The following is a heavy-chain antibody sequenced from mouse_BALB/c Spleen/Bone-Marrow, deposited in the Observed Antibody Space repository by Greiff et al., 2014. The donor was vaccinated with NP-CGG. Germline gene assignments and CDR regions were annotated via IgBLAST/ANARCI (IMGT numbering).Heavy chain of an antibody. J-gene: IGHJ2*01. D-gene: IGHD2-14*01. V-gene: IGHV1-37*01. Sequence: VQLQQSGPELVKPGASVKISCKASGYSFTGYFVNWVKQSHGKSLEWIGRINPYNGDTFYNQKFKGKATLTVDKSSSTAHIELLSLTSEDSAVYYCGGVRLDYWGQGTTLTVSS. CDR2: INPYNGDT. CDR3: GGVRLDY. CDR1: GYSFTGYF.